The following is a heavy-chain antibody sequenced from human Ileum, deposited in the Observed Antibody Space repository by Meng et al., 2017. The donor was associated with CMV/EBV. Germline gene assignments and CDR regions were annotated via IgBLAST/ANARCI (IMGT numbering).Heavy chain of an antibody. CDR2: IIPIFGTA. CDR3: ARGVTMVRGVPSGFDP. J-gene: IGHJ5*02. CDR1: GTFSSYA. Sequence: GTFSSYAISWVRQAPGQGLEWMGGIIPIFGTANYAQQFQGRVTITTDESTSTAYMELSSLRSEDTAVYYCARGVTMVRGVPSGFDPWGQGTLVTVSS. D-gene: IGHD3-10*01. V-gene: IGHV1-69*05.